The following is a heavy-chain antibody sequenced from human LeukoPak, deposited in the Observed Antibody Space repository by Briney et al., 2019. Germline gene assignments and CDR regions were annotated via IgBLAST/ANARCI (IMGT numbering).Heavy chain of an antibody. CDR3: AGDDIVVVPAAMLTNYYYGMDV. Sequence: GGSLRLSCAASGFTFSSYGMHWVRQAPGKGLEWVAVIWYDGSNKYYADSVKGRFTISRDNSKNTLYLQMNSLRAEDTAVYYCAGDDIVVVPAAMLTNYYYGMDVWGQGTTVTVSS. D-gene: IGHD2-2*01. CDR2: IWYDGSNK. V-gene: IGHV3-33*01. CDR1: GFTFSSYG. J-gene: IGHJ6*02.